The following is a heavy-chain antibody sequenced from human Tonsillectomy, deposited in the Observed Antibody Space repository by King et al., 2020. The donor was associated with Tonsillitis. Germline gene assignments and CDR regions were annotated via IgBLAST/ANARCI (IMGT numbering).Heavy chain of an antibody. D-gene: IGHD6-13*01. Sequence: VQLVESGGGLVKPGGSLRLSCAASGFTFSSYSMNWVRQAPGKGLEWVSSISSSSSYIYYADSVKGRFTISRDNAKNSLYLQMNSLRAEDTAVYYCARDRVWYSSSWSPKRNFDYWGQGALVTVSS. J-gene: IGHJ4*02. CDR1: GFTFSSYS. V-gene: IGHV3-21*01. CDR2: ISSSSSYI. CDR3: ARDRVWYSSSWSPKRNFDY.